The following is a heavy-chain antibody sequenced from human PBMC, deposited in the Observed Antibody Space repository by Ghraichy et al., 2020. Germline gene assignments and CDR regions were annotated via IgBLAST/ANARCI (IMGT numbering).Heavy chain of an antibody. CDR2: IYYRGST. D-gene: IGHD6-13*01. J-gene: IGHJ6*02. CDR1: GGSISSYY. CDR3: ARVGATAFSDGMDV. V-gene: IGHV4-59*01. Sequence: SETLSLTCTVSGGSISSYYWSWIRQPLGKGLEWIGYIYYRGSTNYNPSLKSRVTISVDTTKNHFSLKLSSMTAADTAVYYCARVGATAFSDGMDVWGQGTTVTVSS.